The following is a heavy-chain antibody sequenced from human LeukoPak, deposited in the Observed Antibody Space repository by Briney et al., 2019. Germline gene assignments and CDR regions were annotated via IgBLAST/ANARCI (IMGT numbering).Heavy chain of an antibody. CDR2: ISGSGPST. CDR3: ARLPTFYFDSSHYHYDY. Sequence: GGSLRLSCAASGSIFNNYGMSWVRQAPGKGLEWVSSISGSGPSTAYADSVKGRFTISRDKSKNTLYLQMNSLKVEDTAVYYCARLPTFYFDSSHYHYDYWGRGTQVTVSS. D-gene: IGHD3-22*01. CDR1: GSIFNNYG. J-gene: IGHJ4*02. V-gene: IGHV3-23*01.